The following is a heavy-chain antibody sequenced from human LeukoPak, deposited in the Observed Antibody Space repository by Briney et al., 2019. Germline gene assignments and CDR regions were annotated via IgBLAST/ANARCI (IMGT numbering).Heavy chain of an antibody. V-gene: IGHV1-69*05. J-gene: IGHJ4*02. D-gene: IGHD6-13*01. CDR3: ARGWAAAPPDY. Sequence: GASVKVSCKASGYTFTSYGISWVRQAPGQGLEWMGRIIPIFGTANYAQKFQGRVTITTDESTSTAYMELSSLRSEDTAVYYCARGWAAAPPDYWGQGTLVTVSS. CDR2: IIPIFGTA. CDR1: GYTFTSYG.